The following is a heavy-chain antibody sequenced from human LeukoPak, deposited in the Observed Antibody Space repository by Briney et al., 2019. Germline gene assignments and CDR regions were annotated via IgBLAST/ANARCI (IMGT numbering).Heavy chain of an antibody. CDR3: ARPLMQLLPHDAFDI. D-gene: IGHD2-21*01. Sequence: GESLKISCKGSGYSFTSYWIGWVRQMPGKGLEWMGIIYPGDSDTRYSPSFQGQVTISADKSISTAYLQWSSLKASDTAMYYYARPLMQLLPHDAFDIWGQGTMVTVSS. V-gene: IGHV5-51*01. CDR1: GYSFTSYW. J-gene: IGHJ3*02. CDR2: IYPGDSDT.